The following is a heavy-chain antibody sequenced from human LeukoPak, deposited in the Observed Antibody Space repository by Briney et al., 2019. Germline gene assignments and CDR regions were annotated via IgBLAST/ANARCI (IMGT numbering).Heavy chain of an antibody. Sequence: GGTLRLSCATSGFPFSDFSMTWVRQAPGKGLEWISTTNSGGTSTYYAESVKGRFTISRDNSKNALYLQMSSLRVEDTAIYYCAKQSYARSLGEGGPGTLVTVSS. CDR2: TNSGGTST. CDR1: GFPFSDFS. J-gene: IGHJ4*02. V-gene: IGHV3-23*01. CDR3: AKQSYARSLGE. D-gene: IGHD2-8*01.